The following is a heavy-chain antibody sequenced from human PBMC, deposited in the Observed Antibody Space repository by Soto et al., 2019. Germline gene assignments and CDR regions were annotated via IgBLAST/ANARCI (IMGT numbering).Heavy chain of an antibody. CDR3: ARDRNSKYCSSTSCYAENYYFDY. D-gene: IGHD2-2*01. Sequence: GGSLRLSCAASGFTFRSYWMHLVPQAPGKGLGLGARINSDGSSTSYADSVKGRFTISRDNAKNTLYLQMNSLRAEDTAVYYCARDRNSKYCSSTSCYAENYYFDYWGQGTLVTVSS. J-gene: IGHJ4*02. CDR2: INSDGSST. CDR1: GFTFRSYW. V-gene: IGHV3-74*01.